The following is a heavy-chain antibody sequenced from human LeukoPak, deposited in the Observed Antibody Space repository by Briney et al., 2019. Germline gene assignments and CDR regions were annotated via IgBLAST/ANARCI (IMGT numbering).Heavy chain of an antibody. Sequence: SGESLKISCKASGYSFTTYWIGWVRQMPGKGLEWMGIIYPGDSDTRYSPSFQGQVTISADKSISTAYLQWSSLKASDTAMYFCARQKHPDDAFDIWGQGTMVTVSS. CDR1: GYSFTTYW. V-gene: IGHV5-51*01. CDR3: ARQKHPDDAFDI. J-gene: IGHJ3*02. CDR2: IYPGDSDT.